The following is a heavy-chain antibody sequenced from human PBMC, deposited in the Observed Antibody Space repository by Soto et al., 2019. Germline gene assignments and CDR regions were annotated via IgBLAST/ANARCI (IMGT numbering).Heavy chain of an antibody. J-gene: IGHJ4*02. CDR3: AKDSRGYIPDY. D-gene: IGHD6-13*01. CDR2: ISYDGSNK. Sequence: GGSLRLSCAASGFTFSSYGMHWVRQAPGKGLEWVAVISYDGSNKYYADSVKGRFTISRDNSKNTLYLQMNSLRAEDTAVYYCAKDSRGYIPDYWGQGTLVTVSS. CDR1: GFTFSSYG. V-gene: IGHV3-30*18.